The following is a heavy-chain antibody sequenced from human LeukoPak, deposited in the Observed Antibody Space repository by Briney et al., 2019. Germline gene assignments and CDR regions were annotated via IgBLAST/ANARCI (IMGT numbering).Heavy chain of an antibody. CDR3: AKDSILRLGELSPNYFDY. J-gene: IGHJ4*02. CDR1: GFTFSSYA. CDR2: ISGSGGST. Sequence: GGSLRLACAASGFTFSSYAMSWVRQAPGKGLEWVSAISGSGGSTYYADSVKGRFTISRDNSKNTLYLQMNSLRAEDTAVYYCAKDSILRLGELSPNYFDYWGQGTLVTVSS. D-gene: IGHD3-16*02. V-gene: IGHV3-23*01.